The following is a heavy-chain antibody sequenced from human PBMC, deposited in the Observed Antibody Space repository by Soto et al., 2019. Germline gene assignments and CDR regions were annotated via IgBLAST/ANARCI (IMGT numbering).Heavy chain of an antibody. CDR2: IYYSGST. J-gene: IGHJ3*02. CDR3: ARALPTRWGFAFDI. D-gene: IGHD3-16*01. Sequence: QVQLQESGPGLVKPSETLSLTCTVSGGSISSYYWSWIRQPPGKGLEWIGYIYYSGSTNYNPSLKSRVTISVDTSKNQFSLKLSSVTAADTAVYYCARALPTRWGFAFDIWGQGTMVTVSS. V-gene: IGHV4-59*01. CDR1: GGSISSYY.